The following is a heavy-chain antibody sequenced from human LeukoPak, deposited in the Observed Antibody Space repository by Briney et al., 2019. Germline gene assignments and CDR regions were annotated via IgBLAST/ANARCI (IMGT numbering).Heavy chain of an antibody. V-gene: IGHV1-2*02. J-gene: IGHJ4*02. CDR2: INPNSGGT. CDR1: GYTFTGYY. Sequence: ASVKVSCKASGYTFTGYYMHWVRQAPGQGLEWMGWINPNSGGTNYAQKFQGRVTMTRDTSISTACMELSRLRSDDTAVYYCARSYGSGSYYFDYWGQGTLVTVSS. D-gene: IGHD3-10*01. CDR3: ARSYGSGSYYFDY.